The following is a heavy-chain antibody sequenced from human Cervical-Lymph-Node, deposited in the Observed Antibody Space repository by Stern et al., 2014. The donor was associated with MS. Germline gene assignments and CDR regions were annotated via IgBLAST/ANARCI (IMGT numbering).Heavy chain of an antibody. D-gene: IGHD4-17*01. CDR1: GGSISSGGYS. J-gene: IGHJ3*02. Sequence: LQLQESGSGLVKPSQTLSLTCAVSGGSISSGGYSWSWIRQPPGKGLEWLGYIYDSGSTYSYPSLKSRVNLSGDKSKHQFSLKLSAVTAADTAVYYCARSSTVTPNAFDIWGQGTMVTVSS. V-gene: IGHV4-30-2*01. CDR2: IYDSGST. CDR3: ARSSTVTPNAFDI.